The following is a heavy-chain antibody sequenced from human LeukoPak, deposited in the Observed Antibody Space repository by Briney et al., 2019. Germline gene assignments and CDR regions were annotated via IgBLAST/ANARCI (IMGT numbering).Heavy chain of an antibody. V-gene: IGHV1-2*02. D-gene: IGHD1-26*01. Sequence: ASVKVSCKASGYTFTGYYMHWVRQAPGQGLEWMGWINPNSGGTNYAQKFQGRVTMTRDTSINTDYMELSRLRSDDTAVYYCAKEDSGSSIDYWGQGTLVTVSS. CDR1: GYTFTGYY. J-gene: IGHJ4*02. CDR3: AKEDSGSSIDY. CDR2: INPNSGGT.